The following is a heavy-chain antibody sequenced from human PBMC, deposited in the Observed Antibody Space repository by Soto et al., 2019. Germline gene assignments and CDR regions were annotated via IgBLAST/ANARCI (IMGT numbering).Heavy chain of an antibody. CDR1: GFTFSDYC. Sequence: QVQLVESGGELVKPGGSLRLSCAASGFTFSDYCMSWLRQAPGKGLEWVSYITSSGGATYYADSFKGRFTISRDNTQNPRYLQMDSLRAEDTAVYYCARFLNVGDGYNSIGYWGVGTLVTVSS. V-gene: IGHV3-11*01. CDR2: ITSSGGAT. J-gene: IGHJ1*01. CDR3: ARFLNVGDGYNSIGY. D-gene: IGHD5-12*01.